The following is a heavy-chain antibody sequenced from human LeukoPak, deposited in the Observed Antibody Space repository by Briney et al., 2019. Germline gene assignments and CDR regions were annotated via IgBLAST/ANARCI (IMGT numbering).Heavy chain of an antibody. CDR3: ARDAGNSGYGCDL. Sequence: GGPLRLSCAASGFIFSQYSINWVRQAPGKGLEWLSHIRYTGETFYADPVKGRFTISRDSATNSLYLQMNSLRAEDTAIYYCARDAGNSGYGCDLWGQGTLVTVSS. J-gene: IGHJ5*02. D-gene: IGHD5-12*01. V-gene: IGHV3-48*01. CDR1: GFIFSQYS. CDR2: IRYTGET.